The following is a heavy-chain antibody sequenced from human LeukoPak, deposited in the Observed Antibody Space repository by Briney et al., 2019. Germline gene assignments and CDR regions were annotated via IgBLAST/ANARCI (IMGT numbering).Heavy chain of an antibody. CDR3: AKDMRPSYMVRGVQTTSWDYYYMDV. V-gene: IGHV3-23*01. J-gene: IGHJ6*03. CDR2: ISGSGDST. D-gene: IGHD3-10*01. Sequence: PGGSLRLSCAASGLTFSSYAMSWVRQAPGKGLEWVSVISGSGDSTYYADSVKGRFTISRDNSKNSLYLQMNSLRAEDTAVYYCAKDMRPSYMVRGVQTTSWDYYYMDVWGKGTTVTVSS. CDR1: GLTFSSYA.